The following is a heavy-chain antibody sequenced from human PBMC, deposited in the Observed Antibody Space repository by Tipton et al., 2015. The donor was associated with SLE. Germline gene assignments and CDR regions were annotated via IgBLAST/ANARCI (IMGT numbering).Heavy chain of an antibody. CDR2: VYK. J-gene: IGHJ6*03. D-gene: IGHD2-2*01. Sequence: GLVKPSETLSLTCTVSVGSITSGSYYWSWVRQSPGKGLEWIGNVYKNYNPSLESRVTISVDTSRNLFSLNLSSVTAADTAVYYCAREPFVPAAGKARGYYYYMDVWGKGTTVTVSS. V-gene: IGHV4-61*01. CDR1: VGSITSGSYY. CDR3: AREPFVPAAGKARGYYYYMDV.